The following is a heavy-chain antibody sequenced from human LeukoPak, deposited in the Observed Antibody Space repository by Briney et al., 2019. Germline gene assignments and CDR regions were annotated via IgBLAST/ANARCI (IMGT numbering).Heavy chain of an antibody. J-gene: IGHJ6*02. CDR2: ISSSSSYI. D-gene: IGHD3-3*01. V-gene: IGHV3-21*04. Sequence: GGSLRLSCAASGFTFSSYSMTWVRQAPGKGLEWVSSISSSSSYIYYADSVKGRFTISRDNSKNTLYLQMNSLRAEDTAVYYCAKAGIFGVVIFHYYYGMDVWGQGTTVTVSS. CDR1: GFTFSSYS. CDR3: AKAGIFGVVIFHYYYGMDV.